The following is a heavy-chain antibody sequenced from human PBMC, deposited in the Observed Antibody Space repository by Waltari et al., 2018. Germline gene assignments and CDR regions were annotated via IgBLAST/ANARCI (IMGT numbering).Heavy chain of an antibody. D-gene: IGHD2-15*01. CDR2: IYHSGRT. CDR3: ARVYCSGGSCFDY. V-gene: IGHV4-38-2*01. Sequence: QVQLQESGPGLVKPSETLSLTCAVSGYSISSGYYWGWIRQPPGKGLEWIGSIYHSGRTYYNPSLKSRGTISVDTSKNQFSLKLSSVTAADTAVYYCARVYCSGGSCFDYWGQGTLVTVSS. CDR1: GYSISSGYY. J-gene: IGHJ4*02.